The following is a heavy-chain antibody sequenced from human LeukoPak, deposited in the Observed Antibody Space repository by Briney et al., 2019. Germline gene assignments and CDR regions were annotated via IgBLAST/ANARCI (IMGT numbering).Heavy chain of an antibody. D-gene: IGHD2-2*01. CDR3: ARDYLVVPAAMWWFDP. V-gene: IGHV3-21*01. CDR1: GFTCSSYS. CDR2: ISSSGSSM. J-gene: IGHJ5*02. Sequence: KPGGSLRLXCAASGFTCSSYSMNWVRQAPGKGLEWVSSISSSGSSMFYADSVKGRFTISRDNAKNSLYLQMNSLRAEDTALYYCARDYLVVPAAMWWFDPRGQGTLVTVSS.